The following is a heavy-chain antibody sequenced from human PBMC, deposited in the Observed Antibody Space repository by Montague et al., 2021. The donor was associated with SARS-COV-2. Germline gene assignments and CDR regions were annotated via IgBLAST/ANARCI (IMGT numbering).Heavy chain of an antibody. CDR2: IYHSGST. D-gene: IGHD2-2*01. CDR1: GGSISSSNW. Sequence: SETLSLTCAVSGGSISSSNWWSWVRQPPGKGLEWIGDIYHSGSTNYNPSLKSRDTISLDKSKNHFSLKLSSVTAADTAVYYCALPTAGARFEPWGQGTLVAVSS. CDR3: ALPTAGARFEP. V-gene: IGHV4-4*02. J-gene: IGHJ5*02.